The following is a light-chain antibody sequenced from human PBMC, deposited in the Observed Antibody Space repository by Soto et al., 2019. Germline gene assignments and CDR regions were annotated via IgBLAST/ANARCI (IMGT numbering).Light chain of an antibody. J-gene: IGKJ4*01. CDR2: TVS. CDR3: MQRIRFPLT. Sequence: DFVMTQSPVSLSVTPGEPASISCRSSQSLLDSDDGITYLDWFLQKPGQSPQLLIYTVSYRASGVPNRFSGSASGNAFTLKISRLDPQAVGVYYCMQRIRFPLTFGGGTTVDLK. CDR1: QSLLDSDDGITY. V-gene: IGKV2-40*01.